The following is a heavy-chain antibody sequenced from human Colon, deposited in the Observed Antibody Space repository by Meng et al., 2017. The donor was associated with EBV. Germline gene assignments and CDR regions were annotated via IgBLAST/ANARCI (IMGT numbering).Heavy chain of an antibody. V-gene: IGHV4-34*02. Sequence: LQRWGPGCLKPSGPLSLPCACFGWAFSGNFWTWIRQSPGEGLEWIGEIHHSGSTKYNPSLKNRVSISLDTSKKQFSLQLTSVTAADTAVYFCARDPAQEDFDTSGYMYDSWGPGTLVTVSS. CDR3: ARDPAQEDFDTSGYMYDS. D-gene: IGHD3-22*01. CDR1: GWAFSGNF. J-gene: IGHJ5*01. CDR2: IHHSGST.